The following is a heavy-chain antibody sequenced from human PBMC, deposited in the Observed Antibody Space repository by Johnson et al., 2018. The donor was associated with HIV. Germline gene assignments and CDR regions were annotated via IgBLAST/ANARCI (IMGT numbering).Heavy chain of an antibody. CDR2: IYSGGST. V-gene: IGHV3-66*01. CDR3: ARGTGTDDAFDI. J-gene: IGHJ3*02. D-gene: IGHD1-1*01. Sequence: VQLVESGGGLVQPGRSLRLSCVASGFTFDDYAMHWVRQAPGKGLEWVSVIYSGGSTYYADSVKGRFTISRDNSKNTLYLQMNSLRAEDTAVYYCARGTGTDDAFDIWGQGTMVTVSS. CDR1: GFTFDDYA.